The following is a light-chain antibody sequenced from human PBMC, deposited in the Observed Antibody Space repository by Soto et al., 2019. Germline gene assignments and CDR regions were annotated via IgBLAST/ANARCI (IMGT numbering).Light chain of an antibody. CDR1: QNINIY. CDR2: TAS. Sequence: IQMTQSPSSLSASVGDSVTITCRASQNINIYLSWSQQKPGKAPNLLIYTASNLQSGVPSRFSGGGSGTDFTLTISSLQPEDFATYYCQQTYTTPVTFGQGTKV. CDR3: QQTYTTPVT. V-gene: IGKV1-39*01. J-gene: IGKJ1*01.